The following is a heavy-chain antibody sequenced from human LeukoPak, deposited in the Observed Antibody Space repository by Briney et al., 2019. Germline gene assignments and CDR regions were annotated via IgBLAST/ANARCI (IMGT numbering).Heavy chain of an antibody. CDR3: AKDRHSSGINFDY. J-gene: IGHJ4*02. V-gene: IGHV3-30-3*01. D-gene: IGHD6-19*01. CDR2: ISDDGNNK. Sequence: GGSLRLSCAASGLTFSSFAMHWVRQAPGKGLEWVALISDDGNNKYYADSVKGRFTISRDNSKNTLYLQMNSLRAEDTAVYYCAKDRHSSGINFDYWGQGTLVTVSS. CDR1: GLTFSSFA.